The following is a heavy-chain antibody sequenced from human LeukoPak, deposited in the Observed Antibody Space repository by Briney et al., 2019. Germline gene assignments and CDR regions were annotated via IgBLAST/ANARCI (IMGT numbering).Heavy chain of an antibody. V-gene: IGHV4-59*01. CDR3: ARGVRVVGATVAFDI. Sequence: SETLSLTCTVSGGSISSYYWSWIRQPPGKGLEWIGYIYYSGSTNYNPSLKSRVTISVDTSKNQFSLKLSSVTAADTAVYYCARGVRVVGATVAFDIWGQGTMVTVSS. D-gene: IGHD1-26*01. CDR1: GGSISSYY. J-gene: IGHJ3*02. CDR2: IYYSGST.